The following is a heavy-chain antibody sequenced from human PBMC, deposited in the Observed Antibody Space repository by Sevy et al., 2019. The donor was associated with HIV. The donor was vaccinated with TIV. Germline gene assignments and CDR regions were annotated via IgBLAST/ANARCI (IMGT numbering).Heavy chain of an antibody. CDR3: AREGCTKPHDY. CDR1: GFDFSIYS. CDR2: LSFGCGKI. Sequence: GESLKISCAASGFDFSIYSMSWVRQAPGKGLEWVSTLSFGCGKINYADSVKGRFTISRGNSKSSVYLQMNNMRVEDTAVYYCAREGCTKPHDYWGQGTLVTVSS. J-gene: IGHJ4*02. D-gene: IGHD2-8*01. V-gene: IGHV3-23*01.